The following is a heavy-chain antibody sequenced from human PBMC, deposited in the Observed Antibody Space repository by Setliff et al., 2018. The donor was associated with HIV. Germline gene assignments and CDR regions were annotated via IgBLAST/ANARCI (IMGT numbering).Heavy chain of an antibody. D-gene: IGHD3-10*01. CDR1: GFTFSSYA. J-gene: IGHJ4*02. Sequence: GGSLRLSCAASGFTFSSYAMSWVRQAPGKGLEWVSAISGSGATTYYADSVKGRFTISRDNAKNSLYLQMNSLRAEDTAVYYCARVVRGVTAHYFDYWGQGTPVTVSS. V-gene: IGHV3-23*01. CDR3: ARVVRGVTAHYFDY. CDR2: ISGSGATT.